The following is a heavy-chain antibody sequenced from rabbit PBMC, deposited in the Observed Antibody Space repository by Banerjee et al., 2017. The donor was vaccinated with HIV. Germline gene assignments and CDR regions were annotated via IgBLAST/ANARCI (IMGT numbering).Heavy chain of an antibody. CDR1: GFSFSNKYV. CDR3: ASTTDYSFRL. D-gene: IGHD2-1*01. J-gene: IGHJ4*01. Sequence: QEQLVESGGGLVKPGASLTLSCKASGFSFSNKYVMCWVRQAPGKGLEWIACINTISGDTVYATWAKGRFTISKASWTTVTLQMASLTAADTAPYFCASTTDYSFRLWGQGTLVTVS. V-gene: IGHV1S45*01. CDR2: INTISGDT.